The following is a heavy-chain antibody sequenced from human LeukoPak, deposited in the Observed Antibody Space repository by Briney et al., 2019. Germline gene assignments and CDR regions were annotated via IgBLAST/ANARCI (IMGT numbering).Heavy chain of an antibody. D-gene: IGHD6-19*01. V-gene: IGHV3-33*01. J-gene: IGHJ4*02. CDR2: IWYDGSNK. Sequence: GRSLRLSCAASGFTFSSYGMHWVRQAPGKGLEWVAVIWYDGSNKYYADSVKGRFTISRDNSKNTLYLQMNSQRAEDTAVYYCASSRGWYGFDYWGQGTLVTVSS. CDR3: ASSRGWYGFDY. CDR1: GFTFSSYG.